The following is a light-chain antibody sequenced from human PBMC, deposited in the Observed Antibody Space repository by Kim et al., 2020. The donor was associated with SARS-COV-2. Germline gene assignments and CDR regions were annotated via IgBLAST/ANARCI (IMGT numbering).Light chain of an antibody. CDR1: SSNIGSNT. V-gene: IGLV1-44*01. CDR3: AAWDDSLNGL. Sequence: QSVLTQPPSASGTPGQRVTISCSGRSSNIGSNTVNWYQQLPGTAPKLLIYSNNQRPSGVPDRFSGSKSGTSASLAISGLQSEDEAEYYCAAWDDSLNGLFGGGTQLTVL. CDR2: SNN. J-gene: IGLJ2*01.